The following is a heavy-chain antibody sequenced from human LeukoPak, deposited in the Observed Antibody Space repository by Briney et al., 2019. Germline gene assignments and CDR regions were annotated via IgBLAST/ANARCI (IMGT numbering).Heavy chain of an antibody. J-gene: IGHJ4*02. V-gene: IGHV3-64*01. CDR2: ITSNGRNT. CDR1: GFTFSSYA. Sequence: GGSLRLSCAASGFTFSSYAMHWVRQAPGKGLEYVSAITSNGRNTYYANSVKDRFTISRDNSKNTLYLQMGSLRPEDMAVYYCAHRGYYFLGYWDYWGQGTLVTVSS. D-gene: IGHD2-15*01. CDR3: AHRGYYFLGYWDY.